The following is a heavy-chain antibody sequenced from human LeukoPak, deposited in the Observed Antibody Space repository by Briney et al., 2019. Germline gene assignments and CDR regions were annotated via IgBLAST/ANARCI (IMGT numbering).Heavy chain of an antibody. CDR1: GGSISSYY. D-gene: IGHD5-18*01. J-gene: IGHJ4*02. V-gene: IGHV4-59*01. CDR3: ARGFEYNYRYTFGY. CDR2: IYSGST. Sequence: PSETLSLTCTVSGGSISSYYWSWIRQPPGKGLEWIGYIYSGSTDYNPSLKSRVTISVDTSKNQFSLQLGSVTAADTAVYYCARGFEYNYRYTFGYWGQGTLVTVST.